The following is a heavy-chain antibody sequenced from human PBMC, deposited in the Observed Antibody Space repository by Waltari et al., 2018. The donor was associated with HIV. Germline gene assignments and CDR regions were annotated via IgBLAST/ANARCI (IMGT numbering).Heavy chain of an antibody. CDR1: GGSISSSSYY. CDR3: ASSRSYYDILTGYYKGRDAFDI. CDR2: IYYSGST. J-gene: IGHJ3*02. V-gene: IGHV4-39*01. D-gene: IGHD3-9*01. Sequence: QLQLQESGPGLVKPSETLSLTCTVSGGSISSSSYYWGWLRQPPGKGLEWIGSIYYSGSTYYNPSLKSRVTISVDTSKNQFSLKLSSVTAADTAVYYCASSRSYYDILTGYYKGRDAFDIWGQGTMVTVSS.